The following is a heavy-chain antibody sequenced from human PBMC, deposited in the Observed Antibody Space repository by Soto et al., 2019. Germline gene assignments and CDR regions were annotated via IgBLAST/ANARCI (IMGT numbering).Heavy chain of an antibody. CDR1: GFNFSSYV. D-gene: IGHD6-19*01. CDR3: ARDGQWLPRDGLRSSYYFDY. J-gene: IGHJ4*02. V-gene: IGHV3-33*01. CDR2: IWYDGGNK. Sequence: QVQLVESGGGVVQPGRSLRLSCAASGFNFSSYVMHWVRQAPGKGLEWVAVIWYDGGNKYYADSVKGRFTISRDNSKNTLYLQMNSLRDEDKAVHYCARDGQWLPRDGLRSSYYFDYWGQGTLVTVSS.